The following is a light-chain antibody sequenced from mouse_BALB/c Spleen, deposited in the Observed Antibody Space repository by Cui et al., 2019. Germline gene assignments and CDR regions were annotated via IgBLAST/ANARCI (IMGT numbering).Light chain of an antibody. J-gene: IGKJ5*01. CDR1: ASVSY. CDR3: LQCSRYPLT. CDR2: RTT. Sequence: QIVLAQAPTHLLASAGENATTTCSGSASVSYMCWYQQKPRSSPKPLIYRTTKLVDGVPSRFSGSGSGTAYSLTISSLEYEDAATYYCLQCSRYPLTFGAGTKLELK. V-gene: IGKV4-68*01.